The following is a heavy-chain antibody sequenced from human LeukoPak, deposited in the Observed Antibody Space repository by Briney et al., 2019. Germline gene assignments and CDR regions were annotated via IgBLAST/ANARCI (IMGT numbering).Heavy chain of an antibody. CDR3: TRNWSGYSTTFDY. CDR1: GFTFGDYA. V-gene: IGHV3-49*04. CDR2: IRSKAYGGTT. J-gene: IGHJ4*02. Sequence: GGSLRLSCTASGFTFGDYAMSWVRQAPGKGLEWVGFIRSKAYGGTTEYAASVKGRFTISRDDSKSIAYLQMNSLKTEDTAVYYCTRNWSGYSTTFDYWGQGTLVTVSS. D-gene: IGHD3-3*01.